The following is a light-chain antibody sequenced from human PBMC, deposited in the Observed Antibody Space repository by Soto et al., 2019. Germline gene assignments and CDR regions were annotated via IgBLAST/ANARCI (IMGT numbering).Light chain of an antibody. CDR3: CSYAGSTTRVL. CDR2: EVS. V-gene: IGLV2-14*01. CDR1: SSYVDTYKY. Sequence: QSALTQPASVSGSPGQSIIISCTGTSSYVDTYKYVSWYQQHPGKAPKLMIYEVSHRPSGVSDRFSGSKSGNTASLTISGLQAEDEADYYCCSYAGSTTRVLFGGGTKLTVL. J-gene: IGLJ2*01.